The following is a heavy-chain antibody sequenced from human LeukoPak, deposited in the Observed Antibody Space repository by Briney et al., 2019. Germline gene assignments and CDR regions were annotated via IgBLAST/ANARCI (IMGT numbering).Heavy chain of an antibody. J-gene: IGHJ4*02. V-gene: IGHV3-64D*06. D-gene: IGHD3-9*01. CDR1: GFTFSSYT. Sequence: GGSLRLSCSASGFTFSSYTIHWVRQAPGKGLEFVSAITSNGGSAYYADSVKGRFTISSDNSKNTVYLQMGSLRAEDTAVYYCVIVRGYFDSSGSDYWGQGTLVTVSS. CDR2: ITSNGGSA. CDR3: VIVRGYFDSSGSDY.